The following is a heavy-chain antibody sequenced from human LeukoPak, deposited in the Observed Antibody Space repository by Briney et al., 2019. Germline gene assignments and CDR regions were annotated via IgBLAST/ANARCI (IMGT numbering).Heavy chain of an antibody. V-gene: IGHV3-30*14. Sequence: GGSLRLSCAASGFTFSSYAMHWVRQAPGKGLEWVAVISYDGSNKYYADSVKGRFTISRDDSDNTLYLQMNSLRAEDTAVYYCARRGDGGRSFDYWGQGTQVTVSS. CDR1: GFTFSSYA. J-gene: IGHJ4*02. D-gene: IGHD4-23*01. CDR3: ARRGDGGRSFDY. CDR2: ISYDGSNK.